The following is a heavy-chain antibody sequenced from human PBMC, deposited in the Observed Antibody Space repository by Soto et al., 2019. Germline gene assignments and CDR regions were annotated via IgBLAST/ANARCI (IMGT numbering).Heavy chain of an antibody. V-gene: IGHV3-23*01. D-gene: IGHD1-26*01. Sequence: RGVLVVSWASDGFTFSIYALGWIRQAPGKGLEWVSAISGGGGSTYYADSVKGRFTISRDNSKNTLYLQMNSLRAADTAVSYCSNPPWETDAFDIWGQGTMVPVSS. J-gene: IGHJ3*02. CDR2: ISGGGGST. CDR1: GFTFSIYA. CDR3: SNPPWETDAFDI.